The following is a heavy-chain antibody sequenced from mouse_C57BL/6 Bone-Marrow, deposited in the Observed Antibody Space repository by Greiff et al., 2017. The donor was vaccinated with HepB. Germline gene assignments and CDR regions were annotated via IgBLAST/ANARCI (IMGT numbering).Heavy chain of an antibody. CDR1: GYSITSGYY. Sequence: DVQLQESGPGLVKPSQSLSLTCSVTGYSITSGYYWNWIRQFPGNKLEWMGYISYDGSNNYNPSLKNRISITRDTSKNQFFLKLNSVTTEDTATYYCARDEDYYGSRGGDYFDYWGQGTTLTVSS. D-gene: IGHD1-1*01. V-gene: IGHV3-6*01. CDR2: ISYDGSN. J-gene: IGHJ2*01. CDR3: ARDEDYYGSRGGDYFDY.